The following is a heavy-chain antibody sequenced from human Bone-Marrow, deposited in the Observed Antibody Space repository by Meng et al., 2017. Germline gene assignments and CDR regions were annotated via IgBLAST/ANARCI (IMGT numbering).Heavy chain of an antibody. CDR2: ISGYNGNT. D-gene: IGHD1-26*01. V-gene: IGHV1-18*01. Sequence: QGQLVQAGAGVKKPGASVKVSCKASGGTFSSYAISWVRQAPGQGLEWMGWISGYNGNTKYAQKLQGRVTMTTDTSTSTAYMELRSLRSDDTAVYYCAREGGSYYPDYWGQGTLVTVSS. J-gene: IGHJ4*02. CDR1: GGTFSSYA. CDR3: AREGGSYYPDY.